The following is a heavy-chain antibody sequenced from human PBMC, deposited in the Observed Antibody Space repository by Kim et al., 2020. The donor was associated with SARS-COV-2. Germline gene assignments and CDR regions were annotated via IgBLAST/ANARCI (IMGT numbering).Heavy chain of an antibody. V-gene: IGHV5-51*01. Sequence: GESLKISCKASGYSFTNYWIGWVRQMPGKGLEWMGIIYPVDSDTRYSPSFQGQVTISADNSISTAYLQWSRLKASDTAMYYCARVPYQLRIYYSNYGMDVWGQGTAVTVSS. CDR1: GYSFTNYW. D-gene: IGHD2-2*01. CDR2: IYPVDSDT. J-gene: IGHJ6*02. CDR3: ARVPYQLRIYYSNYGMDV.